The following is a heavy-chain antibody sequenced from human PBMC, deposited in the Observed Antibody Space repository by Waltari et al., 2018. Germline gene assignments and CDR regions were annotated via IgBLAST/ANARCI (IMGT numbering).Heavy chain of an antibody. J-gene: IGHJ4*02. CDR1: GFSLSTSGVG. CDR3: ARMVLSGYDFRPFDY. V-gene: IGHV2-5*01. D-gene: IGHD5-12*01. CDR2: IYWNDDK. Sequence: QITLKESGPTLVKPTQTLTLTCTFSGFSLSTSGVGVGWIRQPPGKALEWLALIYWNDDKRYSPSLKSRLTITKDTSKNQVVLTMTNMDPVDTATYYCARMVLSGYDFRPFDYWGQGTLVTVSS.